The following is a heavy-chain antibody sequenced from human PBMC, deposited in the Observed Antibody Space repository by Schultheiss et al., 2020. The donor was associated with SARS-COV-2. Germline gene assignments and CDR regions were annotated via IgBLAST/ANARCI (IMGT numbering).Heavy chain of an antibody. Sequence: GGSLTLSCAASGFTFSDYWMHWVRQVPGKGLVWVSCIKSDGSIISYADSVKGRFTISRDNAKNTLFLQMNSLRAEDTAVYYCAILERSSWSNAFDYWGQGTLVTVSS. CDR1: GFTFSDYW. J-gene: IGHJ4*02. D-gene: IGHD6-13*01. V-gene: IGHV3-74*01. CDR2: IKSDGSII. CDR3: AILERSSWSNAFDY.